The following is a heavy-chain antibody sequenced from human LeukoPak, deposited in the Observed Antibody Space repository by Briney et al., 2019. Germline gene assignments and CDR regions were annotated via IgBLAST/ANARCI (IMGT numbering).Heavy chain of an antibody. CDR2: ISGDGGST. CDR1: GFTFDDYA. Sequence: GGSLRLSCAASGFTFDDYAMHWVRQAPGKGLEWVSLISGDGGSTYYADSVKGRFTISRDNSKNPLYLQMNSLRTEDTALYYCAKDRGYDILTGENDYWGQGTLVTVSS. V-gene: IGHV3-43*02. J-gene: IGHJ4*02. D-gene: IGHD3-9*01. CDR3: AKDRGYDILTGENDY.